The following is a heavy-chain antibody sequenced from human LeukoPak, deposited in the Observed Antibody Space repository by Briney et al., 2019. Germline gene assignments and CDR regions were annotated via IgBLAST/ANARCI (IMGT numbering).Heavy chain of an antibody. CDR2: IYSGGNT. J-gene: IGHJ4*02. CDR1: GFTVSINY. CDR3: ARGETSSYDY. D-gene: IGHD2-2*01. Sequence: GGSLRLSCAASGFTVSINYMSWVRQAPGKGLEWVSVIYSGGNTYYADSVKGRFTISRDNSKNTVYLQMNSLRAEDTAVYYCARGETSSYDYWGQGILVTVSP. V-gene: IGHV3-53*01.